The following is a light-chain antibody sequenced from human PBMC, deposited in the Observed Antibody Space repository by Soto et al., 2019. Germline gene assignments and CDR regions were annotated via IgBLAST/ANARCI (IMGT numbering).Light chain of an antibody. CDR3: QQDDNWPPIT. CDR1: QRVANH. V-gene: IGKV3-15*01. Sequence: EIVMTQSPATLSVSPGERATLSCRASQRVANHLAWYQHKPGQSPRLLIYDASTRATGIPSRFSGSGSGTEFTLTISSLQSEDFAVYYCQQDDNWPPITIGQGTGLDIK. CDR2: DAS. J-gene: IGKJ5*01.